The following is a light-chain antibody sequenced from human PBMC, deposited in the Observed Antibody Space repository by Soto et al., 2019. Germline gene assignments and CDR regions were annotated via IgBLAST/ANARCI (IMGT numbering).Light chain of an antibody. Sequence: DIQLTQSPSFLSASVGDRVTITCRASQGISSYLAWYQQKPGKAPKLLIYAASTLQSGVPSRFSGSGSGTEFTLTIRSLQPEDFATYYCQQLNSYPVTFGGGTKVDI. CDR2: AAS. CDR3: QQLNSYPVT. V-gene: IGKV1-9*01. J-gene: IGKJ4*01. CDR1: QGISSY.